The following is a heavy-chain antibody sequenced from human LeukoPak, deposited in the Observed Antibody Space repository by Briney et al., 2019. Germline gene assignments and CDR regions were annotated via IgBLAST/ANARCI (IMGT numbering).Heavy chain of an antibody. CDR1: GGSISSSSYY. V-gene: IGHV4-39*07. CDR3: ARDALWFGERFARVHKTGPFDP. CDR2: IYYSGST. Sequence: SETLSLTCTVSGGSISSSSYYWGWIRQPPGKGLEWIGSIYYSGSTYYNPSLKSRVTISVDTSKNQFSLKLSSVTAADTAVYYCARDALWFGERFARVHKTGPFDPWGQGTLVTVSS. D-gene: IGHD3-10*01. J-gene: IGHJ5*02.